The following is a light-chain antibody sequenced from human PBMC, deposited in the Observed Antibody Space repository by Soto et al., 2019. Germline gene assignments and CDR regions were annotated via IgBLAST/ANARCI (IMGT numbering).Light chain of an antibody. CDR2: SAS. CDR3: QQSYTTPVT. V-gene: IGKV1-39*01. J-gene: IGKJ5*01. Sequence: DIQMTQSPSFLSASVTDKVTITCRASQSISTYLNWYQQKPGQAPQLLIYSASNLQSGVPSRFSGSGSGTEFTLTISSLQPEDFAAYYCQQSYTTPVTFGQGTRLEIK. CDR1: QSISTY.